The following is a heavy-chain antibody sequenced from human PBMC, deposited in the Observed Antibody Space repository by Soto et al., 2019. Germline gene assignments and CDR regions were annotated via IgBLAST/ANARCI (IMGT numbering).Heavy chain of an antibody. V-gene: IGHV4-31*01. CDR2: MYHTGNA. Sequence: QVQLQESGPGLVKPSQTLSLTCTVSGGYVNSCGYYWSWIRQVPGRAPEWIGSMYHTGNAYYSPSLNSPVITLVDTSKNQFTLRLTSGTAPDTAMYYCARAVGYCSGGSCAPPGHWFVPWGPGTRVTVSS. CDR3: ARAVGYCSGGSCAPPGHWFVP. D-gene: IGHD2-15*01. CDR1: GGYVNSCGYY. J-gene: IGHJ5*02.